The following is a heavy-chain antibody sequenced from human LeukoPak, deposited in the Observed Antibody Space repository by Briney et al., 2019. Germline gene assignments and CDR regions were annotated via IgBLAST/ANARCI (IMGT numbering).Heavy chain of an antibody. D-gene: IGHD2-15*01. CDR3: ARDLYCSGGSCYAVPSDAFDI. CDR1: GFTFSSYA. V-gene: IGHV3-30-3*01. CDR2: ISYDGSNK. J-gene: IGHJ3*02. Sequence: GSSLRLSCAASGFTFSSYAMHWVRQAPGKGLEWVAVISYDGSNKYYADSVKGRFTISRDNSKNTLYLQMNSLRAEDTAVYYCARDLYCSGGSCYAVPSDAFDIWGQGTMVTVSS.